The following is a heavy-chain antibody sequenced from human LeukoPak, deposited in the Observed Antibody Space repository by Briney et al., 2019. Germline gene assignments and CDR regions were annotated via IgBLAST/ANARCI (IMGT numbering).Heavy chain of an antibody. J-gene: IGHJ6*03. CDR3: TTYPTYYDFWSGSFYMDV. CDR2: IKSKTDGGTT. Sequence: GGSLRLSRAASGFTFSNAWMSWVRQAPGKGLEWVGRIKSKTDGGTTDYAAPVKGRFTISRDDSKNTPYLQMNSLKTEDTAVYYCTTYPTYYDFWSGSFYMDVWGKGTTVTVSS. V-gene: IGHV3-15*01. CDR1: GFTFSNAW. D-gene: IGHD3-3*01.